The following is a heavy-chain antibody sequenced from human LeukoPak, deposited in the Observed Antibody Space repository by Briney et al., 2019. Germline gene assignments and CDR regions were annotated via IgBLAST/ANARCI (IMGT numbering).Heavy chain of an antibody. CDR2: INTDGRTT. CDR3: VRLLDLDY. D-gene: IGHD3-3*01. V-gene: IGHV3-74*01. Sequence: GGSLRLSCAASGFTFSNYWMHWVRQAPGKGLEWVSRINTDGRTTDYPDSVKGRFTISRDNAKNTVFLQMNSLRPEDTAVYYCVRLLDLDYWGQGTLVTVSS. CDR1: GFTFSNYW. J-gene: IGHJ4*02.